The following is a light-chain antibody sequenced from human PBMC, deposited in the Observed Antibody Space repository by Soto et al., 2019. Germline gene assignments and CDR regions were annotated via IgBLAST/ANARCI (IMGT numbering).Light chain of an antibody. J-gene: IGKJ1*01. V-gene: IGKV3-15*01. Sequence: DIVLTQSPDTLSLSPGNRATLSCRASLSVSRNLAWYQQKPGQAPRLLIFDASTRATGIPARFSGSGSGTEFTLTITSLQSEDFAVYYCQQYNAWPRTFGQGTKVDIK. CDR2: DAS. CDR3: QQYNAWPRT. CDR1: LSVSRN.